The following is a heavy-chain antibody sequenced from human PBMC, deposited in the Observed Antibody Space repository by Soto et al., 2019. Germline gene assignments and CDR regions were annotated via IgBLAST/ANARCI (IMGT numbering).Heavy chain of an antibody. J-gene: IGHJ4*02. V-gene: IGHV4-59*01. D-gene: IGHD4-17*01. Sequence: SETLSLTCTVSGGSISSYYWSWIRQPPGKGLEWIGYIYYSGSTNYNPSLKSRVTISVDTSKNQFSLKLSSVTAADTAVYYCARAGTTVTTYYFDYWGQGTLVTVSS. CDR3: ARAGTTVTTYYFDY. CDR1: GGSISSYY. CDR2: IYYSGST.